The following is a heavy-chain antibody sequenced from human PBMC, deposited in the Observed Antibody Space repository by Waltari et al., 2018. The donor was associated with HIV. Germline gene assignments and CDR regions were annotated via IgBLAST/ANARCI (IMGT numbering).Heavy chain of an antibody. CDR3: VFSYYEYGVDV. V-gene: IGHV3-53*01. D-gene: IGHD3-16*01. CDR1: GFIVSSNY. J-gene: IGHJ6*02. Sequence: EVQLVASGGGLIQPGGSLRLSCVGSGFIVSSNYMTWVRQAPGKGLEWVSVIYSGGSTDYADSVRGRFSISRDDSKNTLYLQMNSLTVEDTAIYYCVFSYYEYGVDVWGQGATVTVS. CDR2: IYSGGST.